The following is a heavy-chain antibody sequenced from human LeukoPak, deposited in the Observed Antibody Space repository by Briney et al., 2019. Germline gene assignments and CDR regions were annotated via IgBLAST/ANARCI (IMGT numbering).Heavy chain of an antibody. V-gene: IGHV1-2*02. J-gene: IGHJ5*02. Sequence: ASVKVSCKASGYTFTSYDINWVRQAPGQGLEWMGWINPNSGGTNYAQKFQGRVTMTRDTSISTAYMELSRLRSDDTAVYYCARAQDIVVVPAASNWFDPWGQGTLVTVSS. CDR3: ARAQDIVVVPAASNWFDP. CDR1: GYTFTSYD. D-gene: IGHD2-2*01. CDR2: INPNSGGT.